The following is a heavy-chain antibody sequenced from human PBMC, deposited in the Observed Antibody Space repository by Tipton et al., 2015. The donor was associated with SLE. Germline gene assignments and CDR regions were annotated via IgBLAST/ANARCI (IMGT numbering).Heavy chain of an antibody. J-gene: IGHJ3*02. CDR1: GFTFSSYE. Sequence: GSLRLSCAASGFTFSSYEMNWVRQAPGKGLEWVSYISSSGSTIYYADSVKGRFTISRDNAKNSLYLQMNSLRAEDTAVYYCAKARRTFGVGGDAFDIWGQGTMVTVSS. CDR3: AKARRTFGVGGDAFDI. V-gene: IGHV3-48*03. CDR2: ISSSGSTI. D-gene: IGHD3-3*01.